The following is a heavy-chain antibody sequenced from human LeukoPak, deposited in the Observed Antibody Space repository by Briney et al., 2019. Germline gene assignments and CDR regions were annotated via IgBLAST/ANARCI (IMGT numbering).Heavy chain of an antibody. J-gene: IGHJ4*02. D-gene: IGHD4-17*01. CDR1: GVSFSTDG. CDR3: AKKAQYDDYAKYFDY. Sequence: GRGLRVSCAASGVSFSTDGMHWVRQGPGEGLGWVSILRDSGVYAYYAETVKGRVTISREISQNMLCLHINSLRAEDTAVYYCAKKAQYDDYAKYFDYWGQGTLVTVST. CDR2: LRDSGVYA. V-gene: IGHV3-23*01.